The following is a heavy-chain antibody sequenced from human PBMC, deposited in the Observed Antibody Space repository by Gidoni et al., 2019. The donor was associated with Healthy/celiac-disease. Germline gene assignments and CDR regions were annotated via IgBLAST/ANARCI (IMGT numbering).Heavy chain of an antibody. CDR1: GGSISSSSYY. CDR2: IYYSGST. J-gene: IGHJ4*02. Sequence: QLQLQESGPGLVTPSETLSLPCTVPGGSISSSSYYWGWFRQPPGKGLEWIGSIYYSGSTYYNPSLKSRVTISVDTSKNQFSLKLSSVTAADTAVYYCARSEDGYNFDYWGQGTLVTVSS. V-gene: IGHV4-39*01. D-gene: IGHD5-12*01. CDR3: ARSEDGYNFDY.